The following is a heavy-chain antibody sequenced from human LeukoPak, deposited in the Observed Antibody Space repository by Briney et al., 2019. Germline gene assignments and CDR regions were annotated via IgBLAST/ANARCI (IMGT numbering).Heavy chain of an antibody. CDR2: INYSRNP. Sequence: PSETLSLTCTVSGGSISSSSCYWGWIRQPPGKGLEWIGNINYSRNPYYNPSLKSRVTISVDTSKNQFSLKLSSVTAADTAMYYCARDFYWAYSSSWYRDPPTADAFDIWGQGTMVTVSS. D-gene: IGHD6-13*01. CDR3: ARDFYWAYSSSWYRDPPTADAFDI. J-gene: IGHJ3*02. CDR1: GGSISSSSCY. V-gene: IGHV4-39*07.